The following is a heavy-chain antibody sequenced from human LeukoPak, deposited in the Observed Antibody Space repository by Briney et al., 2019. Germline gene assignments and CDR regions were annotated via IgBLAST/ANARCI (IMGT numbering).Heavy chain of an antibody. J-gene: IGHJ2*01. CDR1: GGSICIYY. Sequence: PSETLSLTCTVSGGSICIYYWSWIRQPPGKGLEWMGYIYYSGSTDYNPSLKSRITISVDTSKNQFSLTLTSVTAADTAMYYCARGNPFDLWGRGTLVTVSS. CDR2: IYYSGST. V-gene: IGHV4-59*01. CDR3: ARGNPFDL.